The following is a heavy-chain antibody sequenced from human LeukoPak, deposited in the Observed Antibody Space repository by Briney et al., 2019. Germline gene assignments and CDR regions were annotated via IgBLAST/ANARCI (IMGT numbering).Heavy chain of an antibody. Sequence: GGSLRLSCAASGFTFSDHYMDWVRQAPGKGLAWLARSRNKANSYTTEYAASVKGRFTISRDESKNSLYLQMNSLKTEDTALYHRIRVYDTSGYPDYWGQGTLVTVSS. D-gene: IGHD3-22*01. J-gene: IGHJ4*02. V-gene: IGHV3-72*01. CDR2: SRNKANSYTT. CDR1: GFTFSDHY. CDR3: IRVYDTSGYPDY.